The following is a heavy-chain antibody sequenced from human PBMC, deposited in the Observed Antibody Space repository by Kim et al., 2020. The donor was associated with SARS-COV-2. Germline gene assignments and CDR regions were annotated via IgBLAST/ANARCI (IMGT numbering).Heavy chain of an antibody. V-gene: IGHV4-39*07. J-gene: IGHJ6*02. D-gene: IGHD3-10*01. CDR1: GGSISSSSYY. CDR3: AREGFGEFVFYYYGMDV. CDR2: IYYSGST. Sequence: SETLSLTCTVSGGSISSSSYYWGWIRQPPGKGLEWIGSIYYSGSTYYNPSLKSRVTISVDTSKNQFSLKLSSVTAADTAVYYCAREGFGEFVFYYYGMDVWGQGTTVTVSS.